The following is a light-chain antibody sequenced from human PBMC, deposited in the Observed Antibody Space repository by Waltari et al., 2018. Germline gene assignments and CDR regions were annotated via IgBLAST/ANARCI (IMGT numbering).Light chain of an antibody. Sequence: QSALTQPASVSGSPGQSLTISCTGPSSNVGFYILVSWYQQHPDKAPKLLVYDVIERPAGVSNRFSGSKSGNTASLTISGLQAEDEADYYCCSYAGRNIWVCGGGTKVTVL. CDR3: CSYAGRNIWV. V-gene: IGLV2-23*02. CDR2: DVI. CDR1: SSNVGFYIL. J-gene: IGLJ2*01.